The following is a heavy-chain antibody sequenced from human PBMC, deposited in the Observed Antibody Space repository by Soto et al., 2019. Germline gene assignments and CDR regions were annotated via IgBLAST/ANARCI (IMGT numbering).Heavy chain of an antibody. CDR2: IYSSGST. Sequence: SETLSLTCTVSGGSVSSGSYYCSWIRQPPGKGLEWIGYIYSSGSTNYNPSLKSRVTISVDTSRNQFSLKVNSVTAADTAMYYCARRAVVAVTGSLDNWLDPWGQGILVTVSS. CDR3: ARRAVVAVTGSLDNWLDP. D-gene: IGHD2-21*01. V-gene: IGHV4-61*01. CDR1: GGSVSSGSYY. J-gene: IGHJ5*02.